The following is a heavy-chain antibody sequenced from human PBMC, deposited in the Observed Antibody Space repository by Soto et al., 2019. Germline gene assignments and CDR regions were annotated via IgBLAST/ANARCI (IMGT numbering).Heavy chain of an antibody. CDR3: ARGRTTVTTRPRSWFDP. D-gene: IGHD4-4*01. CDR2: IYYSGST. J-gene: IGHJ5*02. Sequence: SETLSLTCTVSGGSISSGDYSWSWIRQPPGKGLEWIGYIYYSGSTYYNPSLKSRVTISVDTSKNQFSLKLSSVTAADTAVYYCARGRTTVTTRPRSWFDPWGQGTLVTVSS. V-gene: IGHV4-30-4*01. CDR1: GGSISSGDYS.